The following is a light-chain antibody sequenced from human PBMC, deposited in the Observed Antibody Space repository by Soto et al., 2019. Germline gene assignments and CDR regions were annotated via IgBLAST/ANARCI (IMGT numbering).Light chain of an antibody. V-gene: IGLV2-14*01. CDR1: SSDVGGYNY. J-gene: IGLJ1*01. CDR3: SSYTSSSTYDV. Sequence: QSVLTQPASVSGSPGQSITISCTGTSSDVGGYNYVSWYQQHPGKTPKLMICEVSNRPSGVSNRFSGSKSGNTAALAISGLQAEDEADYYCSSYTSSSTYDVFGTGTKVTV. CDR2: EVS.